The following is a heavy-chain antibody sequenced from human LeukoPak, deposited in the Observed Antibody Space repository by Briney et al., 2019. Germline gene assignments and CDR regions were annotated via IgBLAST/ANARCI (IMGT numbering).Heavy chain of an antibody. Sequence: PGGSLRLSCAASGFTFSSYSMNWVRQAPGKGLEWVSSISYSSSYIYYADSVKGRFTISRDNAENSLYLQMNSLRAEDTAVYYCARIRWDHSIDYWGQGTLVTVPS. D-gene: IGHD4-23*01. V-gene: IGHV3-21*01. J-gene: IGHJ4*02. CDR1: GFTFSSYS. CDR3: ARIRWDHSIDY. CDR2: ISYSSSYI.